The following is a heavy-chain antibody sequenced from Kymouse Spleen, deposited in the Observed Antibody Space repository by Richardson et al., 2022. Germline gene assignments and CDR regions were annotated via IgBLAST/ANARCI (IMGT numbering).Heavy chain of an antibody. D-gene: IGHD3-10*01. CDR3: ARILLWFGGNGMDV. CDR1: GGSISSSSYY. J-gene: IGHJ6*02. CDR2: IYYSGST. V-gene: IGHV4-39*01. Sequence: QLQLQESGPGLVKPSETLSLTCTVSGGSISSSSYYWGWIRQPPGKGLEWIGSIYYSGSTYYNPSLKSRVTISVDTSKNQFSLKLSSVTAADTAVYYCARILLWFGGNGMDVWGQGTTVTVSS.